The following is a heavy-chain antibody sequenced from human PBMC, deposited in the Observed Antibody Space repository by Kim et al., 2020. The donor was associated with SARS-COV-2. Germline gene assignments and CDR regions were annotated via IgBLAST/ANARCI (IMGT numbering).Heavy chain of an antibody. D-gene: IGHD2-21*02. Sequence: NPSLKSRVTISVDTSKNQFSLKLSSVTAADTAVYYCARVCGGDCHDAFDIWGQGTMVTVSS. J-gene: IGHJ3*02. V-gene: IGHV4-31*02. CDR3: ARVCGGDCHDAFDI.